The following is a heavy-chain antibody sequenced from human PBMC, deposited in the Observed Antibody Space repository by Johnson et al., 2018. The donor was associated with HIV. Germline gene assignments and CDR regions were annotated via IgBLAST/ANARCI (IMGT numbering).Heavy chain of an antibody. D-gene: IGHD3-10*01. CDR3: AKEGITMEVDI. CDR1: GFTFSNYG. V-gene: IGHV3-33*06. Sequence: QVQLVESGGGVVQPGRSPRLSCAASGFTFSNYGMHWARQAPGKGLEWVAVIWFDGSNKYYADSVKGRFTISRDNSKNTLYLQMNSLRAEDTAVYYCAKEGITMEVDIWGQGTMVTVSS. CDR2: IWFDGSNK. J-gene: IGHJ3*02.